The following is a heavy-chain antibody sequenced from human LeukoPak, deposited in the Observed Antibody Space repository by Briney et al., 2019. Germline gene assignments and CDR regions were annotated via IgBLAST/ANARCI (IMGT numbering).Heavy chain of an antibody. CDR2: IRYNGNNQ. V-gene: IGHV3-30*02. CDR1: GFTFNNYG. CDR3: AKDSAFYYIDV. Sequence: GGSLRLSCAASGFTFNNYGMHWVRQAPGKGLEWVAFIRYNGNNQYYADSVKGRFTISRDNSKNTLYLQMNGLKGDDTAVYYCAKDSAFYYIDVWGKGTTVIISS. J-gene: IGHJ6*03. D-gene: IGHD3-10*01.